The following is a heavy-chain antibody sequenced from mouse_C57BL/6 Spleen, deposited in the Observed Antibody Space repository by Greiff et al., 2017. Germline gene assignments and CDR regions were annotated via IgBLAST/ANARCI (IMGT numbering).Heavy chain of an antibody. D-gene: IGHD2-4*01. Sequence: DVQLVESGGDLVKPGGSLKLSCAASGFTFSSYGMSWVRQTPDKRLEWVATISSGGSYTYYPDSVKGRFTISRDNAKNTLYLQMSSLKSEDTAMYYCARRDYYYAMDYWGQGTSVTVSS. CDR3: ARRDYYYAMDY. V-gene: IGHV5-6*01. J-gene: IGHJ4*01. CDR2: ISSGGSYT. CDR1: GFTFSSYG.